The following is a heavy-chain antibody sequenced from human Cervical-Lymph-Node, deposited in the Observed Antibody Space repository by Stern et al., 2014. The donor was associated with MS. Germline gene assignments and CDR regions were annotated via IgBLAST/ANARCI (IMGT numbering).Heavy chain of an antibody. CDR2: ICGRGSTI. CDR3: ARTYYGGNSGLGY. J-gene: IGHJ4*02. CDR1: GFNFRDYD. Sequence: VQLVESGGGLVKPGGSLRLSCEAYGFNFRDYDMNWIRQAPGKGLEWVSGICGRGSTIYNAASVGGRFTISKDNTKKSLYLQMNSLRVEDTDVYYCARTYYGGNSGLGYWGQGALVTVSS. V-gene: IGHV3-11*01. D-gene: IGHD4-23*01.